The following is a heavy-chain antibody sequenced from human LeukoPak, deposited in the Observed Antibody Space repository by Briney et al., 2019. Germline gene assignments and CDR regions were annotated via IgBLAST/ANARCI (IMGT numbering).Heavy chain of an antibody. CDR2: ISGGGDDT. V-gene: IGHV3-23*01. CDR3: ARGGDLIGSSNWYNSYYGMDV. D-gene: IGHD6-13*01. Sequence: GGSLRLSCVASGFTFTNYAMSWVRQVPGKGLECVSTISGGGDDTYYVDSVEGRLTISRDNSENTLYLQMNTLRADDTAVYYCARGGDLIGSSNWYNSYYGMDVWGQGTTVIVSS. CDR1: GFTFTNYA. J-gene: IGHJ6*02.